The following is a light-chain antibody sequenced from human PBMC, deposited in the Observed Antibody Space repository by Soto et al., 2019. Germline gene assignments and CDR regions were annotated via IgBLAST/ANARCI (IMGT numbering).Light chain of an antibody. CDR1: QDISIW. J-gene: IGKJ5*01. CDR3: QQTNSFPVT. V-gene: IGKV1-12*01. CDR2: AAS. Sequence: DIQMTQSPSSVSASVGDRVTITCRASQDISIWLAWYQQKPGKAPNLLIYAASSLQSGVPSRFSGGHSGTDFTLTISSLQPEDFATYYCQQTNSFPVTFGQGTRLEIK.